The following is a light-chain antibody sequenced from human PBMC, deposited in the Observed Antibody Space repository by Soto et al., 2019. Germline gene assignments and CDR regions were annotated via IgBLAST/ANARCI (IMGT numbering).Light chain of an antibody. CDR2: DAS. V-gene: IGKV3-11*01. CDR3: QQRSNWPIT. J-gene: IGKJ5*01. Sequence: EIVLTQSPATLSLSPGESATLSCRASRSVSNYLAWYQQKPGQAPRLLIYDASSRHTAIPARLSGSGSGTDFTLTISSLEPEDFALYSCQQRSNWPITFGQGTRLEIK. CDR1: RSVSNY.